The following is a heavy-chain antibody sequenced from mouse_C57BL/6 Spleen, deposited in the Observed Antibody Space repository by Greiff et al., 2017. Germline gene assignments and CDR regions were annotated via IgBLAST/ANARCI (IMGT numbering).Heavy chain of an antibody. V-gene: IGHV1-74*01. CDR1: GYTFTSYW. D-gene: IGHD1-1*01. Sequence: QVQLQQPGAELVKPGASVKVSCKASGYTFTSYWMHWVKQRPGQGLEWIGRIHPSDSDTNYNQKFKGKATLTVDKSSSTAYMQLSSLTSEDSAVYYCAIPSIDYGSSYEYFDVWGTGTTVTVSS. CDR3: AIPSIDYGSSYEYFDV. J-gene: IGHJ1*03. CDR2: IHPSDSDT.